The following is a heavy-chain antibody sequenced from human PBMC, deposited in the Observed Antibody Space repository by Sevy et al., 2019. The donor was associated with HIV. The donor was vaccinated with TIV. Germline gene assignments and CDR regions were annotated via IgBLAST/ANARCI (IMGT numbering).Heavy chain of an antibody. Sequence: GGSLRLSCAASGFTFSSFGMHWVRQAPGKGLEWVALMWFDGSVEYYADSLKGRFTISRDNSKNTLDLKMNSLRVEDTAVYYCARDHEFYDYGDYGPTSTPDYWGQGTLVTVSS. CDR2: MWFDGSVE. CDR1: GFTFSSFG. J-gene: IGHJ4*02. V-gene: IGHV3-33*01. D-gene: IGHD4-17*01. CDR3: ARDHEFYDYGDYGPTSTPDY.